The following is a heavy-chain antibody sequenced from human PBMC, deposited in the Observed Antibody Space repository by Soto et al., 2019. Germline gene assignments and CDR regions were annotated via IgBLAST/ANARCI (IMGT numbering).Heavy chain of an antibody. V-gene: IGHV4-39*07. CDR1: GGSISSSSYY. Sequence: PSETLSLTCTVSGGSISSSSYYWGWSRQPPGKGLEWIGSIYYSGSTYYNPSLKSRVTFSIETSKNQFSLKLSSVTAADTAVYYCARAKWLVEGHFDYWGQGTLVTVSS. D-gene: IGHD6-19*01. CDR3: ARAKWLVEGHFDY. J-gene: IGHJ4*02. CDR2: IYYSGST.